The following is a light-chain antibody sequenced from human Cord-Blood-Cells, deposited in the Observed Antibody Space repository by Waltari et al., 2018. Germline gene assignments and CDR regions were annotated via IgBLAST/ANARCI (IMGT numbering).Light chain of an antibody. CDR1: QSVSSSY. CDR2: GAS. Sequence: EIVLTQSPGTLSLSPGERATLPCRASQSVSSSYLAWYQQKPGQAPRLLIYGASSRATGIPDRFSGSGSGTDFTLTISRLEPEDVAVYYCQQYGSSPRYSFGQGTKLEIK. CDR3: QQYGSSPRYS. V-gene: IGKV3-20*01. J-gene: IGKJ2*03.